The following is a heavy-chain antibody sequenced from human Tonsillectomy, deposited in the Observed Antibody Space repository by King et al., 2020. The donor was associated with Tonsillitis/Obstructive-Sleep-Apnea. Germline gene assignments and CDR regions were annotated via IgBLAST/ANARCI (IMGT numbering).Heavy chain of an antibody. V-gene: IGHV5-10-1*01. CDR2: IDPSDSYT. D-gene: IGHD3-10*01. CDR1: GYSFTSYW. Sequence: QLVQSGAEVKKPGESLRISCKGSGYSFTSYWISWVRQMPGKGLEWMGRIDPSDSYTDYSPSFQGHVTISADKSISTAYLQWSSLKASDTAMYYCASAGGYYSAMDVWGHGPTVTVSS. CDR3: ASAGGYYSAMDV. J-gene: IGHJ6*02.